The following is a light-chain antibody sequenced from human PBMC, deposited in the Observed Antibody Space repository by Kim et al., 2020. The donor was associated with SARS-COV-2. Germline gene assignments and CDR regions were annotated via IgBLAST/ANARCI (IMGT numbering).Light chain of an antibody. CDR3: TSHADDNYV. CDR1: STDLVFYNY. V-gene: IGLV2-8*01. Sequence: PGQSVTISCSGTSTDLVFYNYVSWYQQHPGKAPKLMIYEINKRPSGVPDRFSGSKSGDMASLTVSGLQTDDEADYYCTSHADDNYVFGTGTKVTVL. J-gene: IGLJ1*01. CDR2: EIN.